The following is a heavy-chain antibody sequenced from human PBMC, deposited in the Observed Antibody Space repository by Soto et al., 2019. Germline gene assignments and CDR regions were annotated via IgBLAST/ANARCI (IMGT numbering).Heavy chain of an antibody. CDR3: ARHETVAAAAPYYYYYGMDV. CDR2: IYYSGST. D-gene: IGHD6-13*01. CDR1: GGSISSSSYY. Sequence: SETLSLTCTVSGGSISSSSYYWGRIRQPPGKGLEWIGSIYYSGSTYYNPSLKSRVTISVDTSKNQFSLKLSSVTAADTAVYYCARHETVAAAAPYYYYYGMDVWGQGTKVTVYS. J-gene: IGHJ6*02. V-gene: IGHV4-39*01.